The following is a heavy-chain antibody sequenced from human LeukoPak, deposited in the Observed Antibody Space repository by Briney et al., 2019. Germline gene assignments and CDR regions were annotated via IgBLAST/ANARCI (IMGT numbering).Heavy chain of an antibody. CDR3: ARGARGNWGRSGKSYYYYYYMDV. Sequence: GASVKVSCKASGYTFTSYDINWVRQATGQGLEWMGWMNPNSGNIGYAQKFQGRVTMTRNTSISTAYMELSSLRSEDTAVYYCARGARGNWGRSGKSYYYYYYMDVWGKGTTVTISS. V-gene: IGHV1-8*01. CDR2: MNPNSGNI. CDR1: GYTFTSYD. J-gene: IGHJ6*03. D-gene: IGHD7-27*01.